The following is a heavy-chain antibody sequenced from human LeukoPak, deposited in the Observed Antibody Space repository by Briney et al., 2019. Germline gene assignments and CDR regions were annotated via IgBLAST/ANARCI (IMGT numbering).Heavy chain of an antibody. CDR2: IRSSGSI. CDR3: ASSGSSSSGYDT. Sequence: SETLSLTCSVSGDSIRNYYWNWIRQPAGKRLEWIGRIRSSGSISYNPSLKSRVTMSVGTSESQFSLKLTSVTAADTAVYYCASSGSSSSGYDTWGQGTLVTVSS. D-gene: IGHD6-13*01. CDR1: GDSIRNYY. V-gene: IGHV4-4*07. J-gene: IGHJ5*02.